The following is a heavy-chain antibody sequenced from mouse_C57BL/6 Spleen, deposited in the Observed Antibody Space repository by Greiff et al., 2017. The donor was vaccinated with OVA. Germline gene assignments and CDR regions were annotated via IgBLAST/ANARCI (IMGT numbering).Heavy chain of an antibody. J-gene: IGHJ4*01. Sequence: QVQLKQPGAELVRPGSSVKLSCKASGYTFTSYWMHWVKQRPIQGLEWIGNIDPSDSETLYNQKFKDKATLTVDKSSSTAYMQLSSLTSEDSAVYYCARYSSGYPLYAMDYWGQGTSVTVSS. D-gene: IGHD3-2*02. CDR1: GYTFTSYW. CDR3: ARYSSGYPLYAMDY. V-gene: IGHV1-52*01. CDR2: IDPSDSET.